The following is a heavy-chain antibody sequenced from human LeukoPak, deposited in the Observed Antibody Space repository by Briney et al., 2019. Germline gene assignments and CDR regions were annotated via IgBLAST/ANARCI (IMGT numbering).Heavy chain of an antibody. V-gene: IGHV3-74*01. CDR2: INSDGSST. CDR3: ARDPGIAVAGTAADY. J-gene: IGHJ4*02. CDR1: GFTFSSYW. Sequence: GGSLRLSCAASGFTFSSYWMHWVRQAPGKGLVWVSRINSDGSSTSYADFVKGRFTISRDNAKNTLYLQMNSLRAEDTAVYYCARDPGIAVAGTAADYWGQGTLVTVSS. D-gene: IGHD6-19*01.